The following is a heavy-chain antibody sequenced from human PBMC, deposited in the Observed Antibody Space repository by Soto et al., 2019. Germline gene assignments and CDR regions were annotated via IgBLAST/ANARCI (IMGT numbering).Heavy chain of an antibody. V-gene: IGHV4-31*03. CDR1: GGSISSGGYY. CDR3: ARGHPEKSRITMILVVIPEPYYFDY. CDR2: IYYSGST. D-gene: IGHD3-22*01. J-gene: IGHJ4*02. Sequence: SETLSLTCTVSGGSISSGGYYWSWIRQHPGKGLEWIGYIYYSGSTYYNPSLKSRVTISVDTAKNQFSLKLSSVTAADTAVYYCARGHPEKSRITMILVVIPEPYYFDYWGQGTLVTVSS.